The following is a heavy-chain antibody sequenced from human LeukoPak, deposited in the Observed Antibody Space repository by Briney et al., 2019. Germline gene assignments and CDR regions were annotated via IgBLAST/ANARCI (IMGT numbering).Heavy chain of an antibody. CDR1: GFTFSSYG. Sequence: GGSLRLSCAASGFTFSSYGMHWVRQAPGKGLEWVAVISYDGSNKYYADSVKGRFTISRDNSKNTLYLQKNSLRAEDTAVYYCAKSGDSGWSLAYYCDYWGQGTLVTVSS. CDR3: AKSGDSGWSLAYYCDY. V-gene: IGHV3-30*18. CDR2: ISYDGSNK. J-gene: IGHJ4*02. D-gene: IGHD6-19*01.